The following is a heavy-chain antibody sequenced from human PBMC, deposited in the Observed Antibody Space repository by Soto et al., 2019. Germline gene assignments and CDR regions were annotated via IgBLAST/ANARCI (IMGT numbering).Heavy chain of an antibody. CDR3: AKFGTSGGAWLDY. CDR2: ISGSADSA. Sequence: GGSLRLSCAASGFTFSSYAMSWVRQAPGKGLEWVSFISGSADSAYYSDSVKGRFTISRDNSKNTLYLQMNSLGADDTAVYYCAKFGTSGGAWLDYWGQGTLVTVSS. CDR1: GFTFSSYA. V-gene: IGHV3-23*01. D-gene: IGHD1-1*01. J-gene: IGHJ4*02.